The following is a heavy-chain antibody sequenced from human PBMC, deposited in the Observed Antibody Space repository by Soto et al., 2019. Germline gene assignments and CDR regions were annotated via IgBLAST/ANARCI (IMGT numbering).Heavy chain of an antibody. J-gene: IGHJ3*02. D-gene: IGHD3-16*02. Sequence: GASVKVSCKASGGTFSSYTISWVRQAPGQGLEWVGRIIPILGIANYAQKFQGRVTITADKSTSTAYMELSSLRSEDTAVYYCASPARSPIVTDAFDIWGQGTMVTVSS. V-gene: IGHV1-69*02. CDR3: ASPARSPIVTDAFDI. CDR2: IIPILGIA. CDR1: GGTFSSYT.